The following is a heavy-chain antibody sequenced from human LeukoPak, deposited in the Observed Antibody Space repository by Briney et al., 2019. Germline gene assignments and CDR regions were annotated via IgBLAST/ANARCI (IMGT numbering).Heavy chain of an antibody. CDR1: GFTFSSYG. CDR3: AKDKGYCGGGSCEYFDY. CDR2: VSYDGSNK. D-gene: IGHD2-15*01. Sequence: GRSLRLSCAASGFTFSSYGMHWVRQAPGKGLEWVAVVSYDGSNKYYADSVKGRFTISRDNSKNTLYLQMNSLRAEDTAVYYCAKDKGYCGGGSCEYFDYWGQGTLVTVSS. V-gene: IGHV3-30*18. J-gene: IGHJ4*02.